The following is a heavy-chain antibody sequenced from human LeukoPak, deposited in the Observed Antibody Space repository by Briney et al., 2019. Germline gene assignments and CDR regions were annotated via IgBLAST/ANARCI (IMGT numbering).Heavy chain of an antibody. D-gene: IGHD5-12*01. V-gene: IGHV4-59*08. CDR1: GGSINNYY. CDR3: ARHFLRGGFDS. CDR2: IYETGHT. J-gene: IGHJ4*02. Sequence: PSETLSLTCTVSGGSINNYYWSWVRQPPGKGLGWIAYIYETGHTGYNPSLKTPVTISLDTSKNQFSLKLNSVTAADTAVYYCARHFLRGGFDSWGQGTLVAVSS.